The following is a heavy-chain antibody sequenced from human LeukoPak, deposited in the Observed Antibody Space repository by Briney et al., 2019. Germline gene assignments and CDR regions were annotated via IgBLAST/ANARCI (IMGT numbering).Heavy chain of an antibody. J-gene: IGHJ6*02. Sequence: SQTLSLTCAISGDSVSSNSAAWNWIRQSPSRGLEWQGRTYYRSKWYNDYAVSVKSRITINPDTSKNQFSLQLNSVTPEDTAVYYCARDGVWFGELSYYYYGMDVWGQGTTVTVSS. CDR2: TYYRSKWYN. CDR1: GDSVSSNSAA. D-gene: IGHD3-10*01. CDR3: ARDGVWFGELSYYYYGMDV. V-gene: IGHV6-1*01.